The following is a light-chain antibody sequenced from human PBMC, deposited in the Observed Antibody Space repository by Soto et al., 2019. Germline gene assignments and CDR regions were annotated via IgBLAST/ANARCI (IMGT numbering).Light chain of an antibody. CDR1: QGISSY. CDR3: QQYYSYPPT. V-gene: IGKV1-8*01. J-gene: IGKJ1*01. CDR2: AAS. Sequence: AIRMTMKRSSVSAARGDSVTITCRASQGISSYLAWYQQKPGKAPKLLIYAASTLQSWVQSRFSGSGSGTDFTLTISCLPSERFATYSSQQYYSYPPTFRRGTKVDI.